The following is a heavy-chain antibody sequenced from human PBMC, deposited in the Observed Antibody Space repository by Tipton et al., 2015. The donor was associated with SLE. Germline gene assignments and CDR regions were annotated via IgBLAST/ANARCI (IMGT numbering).Heavy chain of an antibody. CDR1: GGSFSGYY. CDR3: ARMGQLLGSESNYFDY. CDR2: INHSGST. J-gene: IGHJ4*02. V-gene: IGHV4-34*01. Sequence: LRLSCAVYGGSFSGYYWSWIRQPPGKGLEWIGEINHSGSTNYNPSLKSRVTISVDTSKNQFSLKLSSVTAADTAVYYCARMGQLLGSESNYFDYWGQGTLDTVSS. D-gene: IGHD2-2*01.